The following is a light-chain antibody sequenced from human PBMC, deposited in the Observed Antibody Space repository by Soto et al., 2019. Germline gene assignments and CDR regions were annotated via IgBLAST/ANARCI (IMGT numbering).Light chain of an antibody. V-gene: IGKV3-15*01. CDR3: QQYNDWPRT. Sequence: EIVMTQSPATLSVSPGERATLSCRASQSVSGNLAWYQQEPGQAPRLLIYGASTRATGLPARFSGSGFGTEFSLTISSLQSEDFAVYYCQQYNDWPRTFGQETTVEIK. CDR1: QSVSGN. CDR2: GAS. J-gene: IGKJ1*01.